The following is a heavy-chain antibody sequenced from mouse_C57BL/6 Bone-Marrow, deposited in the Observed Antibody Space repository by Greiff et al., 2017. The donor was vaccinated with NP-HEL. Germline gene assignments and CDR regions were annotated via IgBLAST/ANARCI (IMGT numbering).Heavy chain of an antibody. V-gene: IGHV1-26*01. J-gene: IGHJ4*01. Sequence: EVQLQQSGPELVKPGASVKISCKASGYTFTDYYMNWVKQSHGKSLEWIGDINPNNGGTSYNQKFKGKATLTVDKSSSTAYMELRSLTSEDSAVYYCARGGENYYAMDYWGQGTSVTVSS. CDR3: ARGGENYYAMDY. CDR1: GYTFTDYY. CDR2: INPNNGGT.